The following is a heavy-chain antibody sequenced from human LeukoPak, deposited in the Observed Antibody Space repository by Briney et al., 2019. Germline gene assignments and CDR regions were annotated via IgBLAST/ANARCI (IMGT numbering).Heavy chain of an antibody. D-gene: IGHD4-17*01. CDR1: GFTLSSYS. J-gene: IGHJ4*02. V-gene: IGHV3-21*01. CDR2: ISSSSSYI. CDR3: ARGPTTVTPPGWANFDY. Sequence: KPGGSLRLSCAPSGFTLSSYSMNWVRQPPGKGLEWVSSISSSSSYIYYADSVKGRFTISRDNAKNSLYLQMNSLRAEDTAVYYCARGPTTVTPPGWANFDYWGQGTLVTVSS.